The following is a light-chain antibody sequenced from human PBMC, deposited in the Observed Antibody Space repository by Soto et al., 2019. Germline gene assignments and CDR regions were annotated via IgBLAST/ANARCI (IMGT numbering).Light chain of an antibody. CDR3: QQYGGSPLT. V-gene: IGKV3-20*01. Sequence: EIVLTQSPGTLSLSPGEGATLSCRASQSVGGTLLAWYQQKGGQAPRLLIHGAANTATGMPDRFSGSGSGTDFTLTISRVEPEDFAVYYCQQYGGSPLTFGQGTKVDIK. CDR1: QSVGGTL. CDR2: GAA. J-gene: IGKJ1*01.